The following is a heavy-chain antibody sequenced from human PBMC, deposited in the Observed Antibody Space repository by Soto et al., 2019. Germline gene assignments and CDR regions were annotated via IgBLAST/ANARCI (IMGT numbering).Heavy chain of an antibody. Sequence: ASVKVSCKASGCTFSSYAISCVRQAPGQGLEWMGGIIPIFGTANYAQKFQGRVTITADESTSTAYMELSSLRSEDTAVYYCARITGSYYAFDYWGQGTLVTVSS. CDR3: ARITGSYYAFDY. D-gene: IGHD1-26*01. J-gene: IGHJ4*02. V-gene: IGHV1-69*13. CDR1: GCTFSSYA. CDR2: IIPIFGTA.